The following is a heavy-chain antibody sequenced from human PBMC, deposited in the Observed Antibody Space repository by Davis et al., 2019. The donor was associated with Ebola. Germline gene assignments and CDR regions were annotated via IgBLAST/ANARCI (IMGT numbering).Heavy chain of an antibody. J-gene: IGHJ6*02. V-gene: IGHV1-46*01. CDR1: GYTFTSYY. CDR3: ARVLGSSWYRVNYYYGMDV. Sequence: ASVKVSCKASGYTFTSYYMHWVRQAPGQGLEWMGIINPSGGSTSYAQKFQGRVTMTKDTSTSTVYMELSSLRSEDTAVYYCARVLGSSWYRVNYYYGMDVWGQGTTVTVSS. CDR2: INPSGGST. D-gene: IGHD6-13*01.